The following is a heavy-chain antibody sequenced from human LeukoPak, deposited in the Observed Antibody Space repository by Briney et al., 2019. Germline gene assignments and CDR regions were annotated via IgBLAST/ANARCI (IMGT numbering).Heavy chain of an antibody. CDR2: ISGSGGST. CDR3: AKAERGGYGGNPWGAFDI. J-gene: IGHJ3*02. CDR1: GFTFSSYA. Sequence: GGSLGLSCAASGFTFSSYAMSWVRQAPGKGLEWVSAISGSGGSTYYADSVKGRFTISRDNSKNTLYLQMNSLRAEDTAVYYCAKAERGGYGGNPWGAFDIWGQGTMVTVSS. D-gene: IGHD4-23*01. V-gene: IGHV3-23*01.